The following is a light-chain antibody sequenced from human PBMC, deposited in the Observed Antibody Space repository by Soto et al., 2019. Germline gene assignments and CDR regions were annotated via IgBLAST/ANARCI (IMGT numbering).Light chain of an antibody. Sequence: QSALTQPDSVSGSPGQSITISCAGTSSDVGYYDLVSWYQQHPGKAPKLIIFEVTERPSGISDRFSASKSVFTASLTISGLQLEDEAVYFCSSYAGHVPKFGGGTKLTVL. J-gene: IGLJ3*02. CDR2: EVT. V-gene: IGLV2-23*02. CDR1: SSDVGYYDL. CDR3: SSYAGHVPK.